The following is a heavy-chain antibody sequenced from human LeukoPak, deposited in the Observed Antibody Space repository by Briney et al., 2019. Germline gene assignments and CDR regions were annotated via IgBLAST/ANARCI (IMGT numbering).Heavy chain of an antibody. CDR3: ARGKRGKGLKTYYYDSSGYWPIDY. J-gene: IGHJ4*02. D-gene: IGHD3-22*01. V-gene: IGHV4-39*07. Sequence: PSETLSLTCTVSGGSVRSSSYYWDWIRQPPGKGLEWIGSIYYTGTTYYNPSLKSRVTISVDTSKNQFSLKLSSVTAADTAVYYCARGKRGKGLKTYYYDSSGYWPIDYWGQGTLVTVSS. CDR1: GGSVRSSSYY. CDR2: IYYTGTT.